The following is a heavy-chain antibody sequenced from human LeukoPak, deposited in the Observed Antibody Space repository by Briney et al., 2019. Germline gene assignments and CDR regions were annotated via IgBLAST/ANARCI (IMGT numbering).Heavy chain of an antibody. CDR3: ARDLIAAAGTNDY. J-gene: IGHJ4*02. CDR1: GYTFTSYY. V-gene: IGHV1-46*01. Sequence: ASVKVSCKASGYTFTSYYVHWVRQAPGQGLEWMGIINPSGGSTSYAQKFQGRVTMTRDASTSTVYMELSSLRSEDTAVYYCARDLIAAAGTNDYWGQGTLVTVSS. CDR2: INPSGGST. D-gene: IGHD6-13*01.